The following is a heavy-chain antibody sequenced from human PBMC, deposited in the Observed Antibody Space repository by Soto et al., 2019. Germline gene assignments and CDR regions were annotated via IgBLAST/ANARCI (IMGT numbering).Heavy chain of an antibody. CDR3: ATDGAAGAVMGV. Sequence: EVQLVESGGGLVKPGGSLRLSCTASGLIFSNYGMNWVRQAAGKRPEWVSSISSGGEYIDYADSVKGRLTISRDNANNRLYLQLTMLGVADTAGYYCATDGAAGAVMGVWGQGTTVTVSS. D-gene: IGHD6-13*01. V-gene: IGHV3-21*06. J-gene: IGHJ6*02. CDR1: GLIFSNYG. CDR2: ISSGGEYI.